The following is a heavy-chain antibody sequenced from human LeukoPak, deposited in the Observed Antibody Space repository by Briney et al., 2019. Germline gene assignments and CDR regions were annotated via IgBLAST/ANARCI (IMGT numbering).Heavy chain of an antibody. CDR2: IYYSGTT. V-gene: IGHV4-59*01. CDR1: GGSISSYY. Sequence: PSETLSLTCTVSGGSISSYYWSWIRQPPGKGLEWIGYIYYSGTTDYNSSLKSRVTISVDTSNNQFSLKVSSVTAADTAVYYCARSSGAYRSFDYWGQGTLVPVSS. CDR3: ARSSGAYRSFDY. D-gene: IGHD1-26*01. J-gene: IGHJ4*02.